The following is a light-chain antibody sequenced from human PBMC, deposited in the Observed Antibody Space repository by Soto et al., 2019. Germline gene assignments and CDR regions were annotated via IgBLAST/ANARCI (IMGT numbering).Light chain of an antibody. Sequence: DIQMTQSPASLSVSVGDRVTITCRASQSINNYLNWYLQRPGQAPKLLIRSASTLQRGVPSRFSGSGSGTDFTLTINSLQPEDFATYYCQQAASFPITFGQGTRLEIK. J-gene: IGKJ5*01. CDR3: QQAASFPIT. CDR2: SAS. V-gene: IGKV1-12*01. CDR1: QSINNY.